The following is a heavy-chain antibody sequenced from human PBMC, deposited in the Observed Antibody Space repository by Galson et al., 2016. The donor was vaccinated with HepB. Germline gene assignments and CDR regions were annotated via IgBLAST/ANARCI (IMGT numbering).Heavy chain of an antibody. V-gene: IGHV4-39*01. J-gene: IGHJ4*02. D-gene: IGHD3/OR15-3a*01. Sequence: SETLSLTCNVSGASIISGDYYWGWIRQPPGKGLEWIGHIYYNGNTHSSPSLKSRVTMSVDTPNNQFSLELNSVTAADTAVYYCARRGGFGLTSDSWGQGMLVTVSS. CDR1: GASIISGDYY. CDR3: ARRGGFGLTSDS. CDR2: IYYNGNT.